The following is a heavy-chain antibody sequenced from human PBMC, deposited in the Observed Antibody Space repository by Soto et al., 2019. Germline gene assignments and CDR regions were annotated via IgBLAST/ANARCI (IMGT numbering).Heavy chain of an antibody. J-gene: IGHJ5*02. CDR3: ARMATFGSLNWFDP. CDR2: TNPNSGGT. D-gene: IGHD3-16*01. Sequence: GASVKVSCKASGYTFSAYYMHWVRQAPGQGLEWMGWTNPNSGGTNYAQKFQGRVTMTRDTSISTGYMEVNGLRPDDTAVYYCARMATFGSLNWFDPWGQGTLVTVSS. CDR1: GYTFSAYY. V-gene: IGHV1-2*02.